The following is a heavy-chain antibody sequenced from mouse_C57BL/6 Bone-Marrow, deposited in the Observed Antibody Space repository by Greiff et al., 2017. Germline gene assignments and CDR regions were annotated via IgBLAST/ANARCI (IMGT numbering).Heavy chain of an antibody. Sequence: EVQLQQSGAELVRPGASVKLSCTASGFNIKDDYMHWVKQRPEQGLEWIGWIDPENGDTEYASKFQGKATITADTSSNTAYLQLSSLTSEDTAVYYCTTGGYDDLYAMDYWGQGTSVTVSS. CDR3: TTGGYDDLYAMDY. CDR1: GFNIKDDY. D-gene: IGHD2-2*01. V-gene: IGHV14-4*01. CDR2: IDPENGDT. J-gene: IGHJ4*01.